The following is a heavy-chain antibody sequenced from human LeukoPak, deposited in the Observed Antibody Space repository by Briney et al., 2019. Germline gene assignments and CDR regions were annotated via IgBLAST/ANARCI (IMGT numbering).Heavy chain of an antibody. Sequence: ASVKVSCKASGYTFTSYYMHWVRQAPGKGLEWMGGFDPEDGETIYAQKFQGRVTMTVDTSTDTAYMELSSLRSEDTAVYYCATDSLVGATTNYYYYGMDVWGQGTTVTVSS. V-gene: IGHV1-24*01. CDR1: GYTFTSYY. J-gene: IGHJ6*02. CDR3: ATDSLVGATTNYYYYGMDV. CDR2: FDPEDGET. D-gene: IGHD1-26*01.